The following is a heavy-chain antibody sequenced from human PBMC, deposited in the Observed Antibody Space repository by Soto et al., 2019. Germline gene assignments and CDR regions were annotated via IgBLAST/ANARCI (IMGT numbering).Heavy chain of an antibody. CDR3: ARVRFGESFFVS. V-gene: IGHV3-21*01. CDR2: ISTSSTYI. D-gene: IGHD3-10*01. Sequence: GSLRLSCAASGFTFSSYSMNWVRQAPGTGLEWVSSISTSSTYIYYADSVKGRFTISRDNAKNSLFLQMNSLRAEDTAVYYCARVRFGESFFVSWGQGPLVTVSP. J-gene: IGHJ4*02. CDR1: GFTFSSYS.